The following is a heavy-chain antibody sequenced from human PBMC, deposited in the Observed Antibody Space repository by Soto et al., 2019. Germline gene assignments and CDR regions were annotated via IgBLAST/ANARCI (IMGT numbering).Heavy chain of an antibody. V-gene: IGHV3-23*01. J-gene: IGHJ6*01. CDR1: GFTFSSYA. Sequence: EVQLLESGGGLVQPGGSLRLSCAASGFTFSSYAMSWVRQAQGKGLEWVSTISGSGGNAYYADSVKGRFSISRDNSKNTLCRQMNRLRADDTAVYYWAKDGGSGSYTPYYYYGMDVWDQGTTVTVYS. D-gene: IGHD1-26*01. CDR3: AKDGGSGSYTPYYYYGMDV. CDR2: ISGSGGNA.